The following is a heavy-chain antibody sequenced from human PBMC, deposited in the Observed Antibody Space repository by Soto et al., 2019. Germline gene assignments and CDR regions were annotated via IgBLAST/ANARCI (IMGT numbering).Heavy chain of an antibody. J-gene: IGHJ5*02. CDR3: ARGSITIFGVVLNWFDP. Sequence: ASVKVSCKASGYTFTSYYMHWVRQAPGQGLEWMGIINPSGGSTSYAQKFQGRVTMTRDTSTSTVYMELSSLRSEDTAVYYCARGSITIFGVVLNWFDPWGQGTLVTVSS. CDR1: GYTFTSYY. D-gene: IGHD3-3*01. CDR2: INPSGGST. V-gene: IGHV1-46*01.